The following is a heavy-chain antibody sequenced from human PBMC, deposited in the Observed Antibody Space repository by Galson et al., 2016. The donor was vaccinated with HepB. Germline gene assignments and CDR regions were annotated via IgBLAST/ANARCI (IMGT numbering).Heavy chain of an antibody. J-gene: IGHJ4*02. D-gene: IGHD1-1*01. CDR3: VREGNWNDEGGFDY. Sequence: SLRLSCAASGFTFNNYGMNWVRQAPGKGLEWLSSISGSGDSICYADSVKGRFTISRDNAKNSLYVQMNSLRDEGMALYYCVREGNWNDEGGFDYWGKGALVTVSS. V-gene: IGHV3-48*02. CDR1: GFTFNNYG. CDR2: ISGSGDSI.